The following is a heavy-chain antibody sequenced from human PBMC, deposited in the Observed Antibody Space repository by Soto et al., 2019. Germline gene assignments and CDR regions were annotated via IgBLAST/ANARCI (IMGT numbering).Heavy chain of an antibody. D-gene: IGHD4-17*01. CDR1: GYSFSNNG. CDR3: ARDLGYGDYGTDF. J-gene: IGHJ4*02. CDR2: INGDNGNT. V-gene: IGHV1-18*04. Sequence: QVQLVQSGAEVKKPGASVKVSCQASGYSFSNNGISWVRQATGQGFEWMGWINGDNGNTNYAQKFQGRVTMTTDTSTSTAYMELRSLRSDDTAAYYCARDLGYGDYGTDFWGQGTLVTVSS.